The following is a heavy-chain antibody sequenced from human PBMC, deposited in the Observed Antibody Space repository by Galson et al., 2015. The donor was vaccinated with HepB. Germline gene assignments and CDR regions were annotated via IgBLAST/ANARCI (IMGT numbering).Heavy chain of an antibody. J-gene: IGHJ6*02. D-gene: IGHD5-12*01. CDR2: IIPIFGTA. V-gene: IGHV1-69*13. CDR1: GGTFSSYA. Sequence: SVKVSCKASGGTFSSYAISWVRQAPGQGLEWMGGIIPIFGTANYAQKFQGRVTITADESTSTAYMELSSLRSEDTAVYYCARDPQPYSGYGHYYYYGMDVWGQGTTVTVSS. CDR3: ARDPQPYSGYGHYYYYGMDV.